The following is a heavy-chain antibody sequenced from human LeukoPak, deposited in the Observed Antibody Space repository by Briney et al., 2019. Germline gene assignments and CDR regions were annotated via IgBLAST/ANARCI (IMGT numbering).Heavy chain of an antibody. CDR2: IYHSGST. V-gene: IGHV4-38-2*01. D-gene: IGHD6-19*01. CDR1: GYSISSGYY. CDR3: ARGWSGWYVNTHFDY. Sequence: PSETLSLTCAVSGYSISSGYYWGWIRQPPGKGLEWIGSIYHSGSTYYNPSLKSRVTISVDTSKNQFSLKLSSVTAADTAVYYCARGWSGWYVNTHFDYWGQGTLVTVSS. J-gene: IGHJ4*02.